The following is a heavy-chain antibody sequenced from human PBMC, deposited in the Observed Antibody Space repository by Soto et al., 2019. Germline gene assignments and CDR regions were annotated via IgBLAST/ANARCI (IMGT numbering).Heavy chain of an antibody. D-gene: IGHD5-18*01. Sequence: PGGSLRLSCAASGFTFSSYGMHWVRQAPGKGLEWVAVIWYDGSNKYYADSVKGRFTISRDNSKNTLYLQMNSLRAEDTAVYYCARAGEAYSYGFDYWGQGTLVTVSS. CDR3: ARAGEAYSYGFDY. CDR1: GFTFSSYG. CDR2: IWYDGSNK. J-gene: IGHJ4*02. V-gene: IGHV3-33*01.